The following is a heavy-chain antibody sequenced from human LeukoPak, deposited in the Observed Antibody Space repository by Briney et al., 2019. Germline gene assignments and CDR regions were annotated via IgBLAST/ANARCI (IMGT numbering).Heavy chain of an antibody. CDR3: ARSRDIVVVVAAEAYNWFDP. J-gene: IGHJ5*02. D-gene: IGHD2-15*01. CDR2: INPNSGGT. Sequence: ASVKVSCKASGYTFTGYYMHWVRQAPGQGLEWMGWINPNSGGTNYAQKFQGRVTITADKSTSTAYMELSSLRSEDTAVYYCARSRDIVVVVAAEAYNWFDPWGQGTLVTVSS. V-gene: IGHV1-2*02. CDR1: GYTFTGYY.